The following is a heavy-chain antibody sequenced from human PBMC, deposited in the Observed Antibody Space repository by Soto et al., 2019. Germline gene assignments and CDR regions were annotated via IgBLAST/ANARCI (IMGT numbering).Heavy chain of an antibody. J-gene: IGHJ4*02. V-gene: IGHV4-59*08. D-gene: IGHD6-13*01. CDR1: GGSISSYY. CDR2: IYYSGST. CDR3: PRQGIAAAGSDFDY. Sequence: QVQLQESGPGLVKPSETLSLTCTVSGGSISSYYWSWIRQPPGKGLEWIGYIYYSGSTNYNPSLKSRVTISVDTSKNQFSLKLSSVTAADTAVYYCPRQGIAAAGSDFDYWGQGTLVTVSS.